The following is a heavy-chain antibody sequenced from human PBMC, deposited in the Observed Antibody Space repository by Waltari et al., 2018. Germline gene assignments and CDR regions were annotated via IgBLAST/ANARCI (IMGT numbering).Heavy chain of an antibody. CDR1: GGSFSGYY. D-gene: IGHD3-22*01. CDR3: ARHSKEYYYDSSGYYGTYYFDY. Sequence: QVQLQQWGAGLLKPSETLSLTCAVYGGSFSGYYWSWIRQPPGKGLEWIGEINHSGSTNYNPSLKSRVTISVDTSKNQFSLKLSSVTAADTAVYYCARHSKEYYYDSSGYYGTYYFDYWGQGTLVTVSS. CDR2: INHSGST. V-gene: IGHV4-34*01. J-gene: IGHJ4*02.